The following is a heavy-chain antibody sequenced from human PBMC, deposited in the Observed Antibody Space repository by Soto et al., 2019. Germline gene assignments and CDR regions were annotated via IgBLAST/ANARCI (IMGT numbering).Heavy chain of an antibody. CDR3: ARDTYSSSWYPSYYYSDGMDV. CDR1: GFTFSSYG. Sequence: QVQLVESGGGVVQPGRSLRLSCAASGFTFSSYGMHWVRQAPGKGLEWVAVIWYDGSNKYYADSVKGRFTISRDNSKNTLYLQMNSLRAEDTAVYYCARDTYSSSWYPSYYYSDGMDVWGQGTTVTVSS. V-gene: IGHV3-33*01. CDR2: IWYDGSNK. D-gene: IGHD6-13*01. J-gene: IGHJ6*02.